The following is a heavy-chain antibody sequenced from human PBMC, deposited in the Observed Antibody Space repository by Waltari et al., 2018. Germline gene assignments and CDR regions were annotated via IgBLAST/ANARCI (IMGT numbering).Heavy chain of an antibody. CDR3: ARQSGSYYHFYYYGMDV. J-gene: IGHJ6*02. D-gene: IGHD1-26*01. CDR1: GSSFTRYW. Sequence: EVQLVQSGAEVKKPGESLKISCKVSGSSFTRYWVGWVRQIPGKGLEWMGIIYPGDSDTRYSPSFQGQVTISADKSISTAYLQWSSLKASDTAMYYCARQSGSYYHFYYYGMDVWGQGTTVTVSS. CDR2: IYPGDSDT. V-gene: IGHV5-51*01.